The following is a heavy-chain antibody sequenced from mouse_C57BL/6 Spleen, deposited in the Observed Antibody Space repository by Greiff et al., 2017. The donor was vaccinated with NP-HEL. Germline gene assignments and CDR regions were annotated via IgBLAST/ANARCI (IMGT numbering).Heavy chain of an antibody. D-gene: IGHD2-4*01. Sequence: QVQLQQPGAELVKPGASVKLSCKASGYTFTSYWMQWVKQRPGQGLEWIGEIDPSDSYTNYNQKFKGKATLTVDTSSSTAYMQLSSLTSEDSAVYYCARSEVYYDYVWGQGTLVTVSA. CDR1: GYTFTSYW. J-gene: IGHJ3*01. V-gene: IGHV1-50*01. CDR3: ARSEVYYDYV. CDR2: IDPSDSYT.